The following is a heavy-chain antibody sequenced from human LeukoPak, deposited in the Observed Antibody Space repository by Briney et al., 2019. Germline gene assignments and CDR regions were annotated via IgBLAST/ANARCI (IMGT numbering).Heavy chain of an antibody. V-gene: IGHV4-34*01. CDR2: INHSGST. J-gene: IGHJ5*02. CDR1: GGSFSGYY. CDR3: ARQKRGTSMVRGVANWFDP. D-gene: IGHD3-10*01. Sequence: SETLSLTCAAYGGSFSGYYWSWIRQPPGKGLEWIGEINHSGSTNYNPSLKSRVTISVDTSKNQFSLKLSSVTAADTAVYYCARQKRGTSMVRGVANWFDPWGQGTLVTVSS.